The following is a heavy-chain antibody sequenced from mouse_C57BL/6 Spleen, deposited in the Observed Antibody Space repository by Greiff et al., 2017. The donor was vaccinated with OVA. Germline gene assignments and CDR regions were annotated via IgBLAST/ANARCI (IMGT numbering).Heavy chain of an antibody. D-gene: IGHD1-1*01. CDR2: IYLGNGYT. V-gene: IGHV1-58*01. CDR3: ARNPITTVVGAMDY. J-gene: IGHJ4*01. Sequence: VQLQQSGAELVRPGSSVKMSCKTSGYTFTSYGINWVKQRPGQGLEWIGYIYLGNGYTEYNEKFKGKATLTSDTSSSTAYMQLSSLTSEDSAIYFCARNPITTVVGAMDYWGQGTSVTVSS. CDR1: GYTFTSYG.